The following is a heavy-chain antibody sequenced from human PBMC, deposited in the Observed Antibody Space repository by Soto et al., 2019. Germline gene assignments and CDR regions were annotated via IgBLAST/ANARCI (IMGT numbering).Heavy chain of an antibody. CDR2: INAGNGHT. Sequence: QVQLVQSGAELKKPGASVKVSCKASGYTFTSYALHWVRQAPGQRLEWMGWINAGNGHTKYSREFRERPTITMDTSASTAYMELRSLKSADTAVFYCARDFAGGLNDAFDLWGQGTMVTVSS. V-gene: IGHV1-3*01. D-gene: IGHD5-12*01. CDR1: GYTFTSYA. J-gene: IGHJ3*01. CDR3: ARDFAGGLNDAFDL.